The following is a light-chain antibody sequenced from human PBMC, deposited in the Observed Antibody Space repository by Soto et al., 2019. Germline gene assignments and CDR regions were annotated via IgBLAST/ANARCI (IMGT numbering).Light chain of an antibody. V-gene: IGKV1-5*01. J-gene: IGKJ1*01. CDR3: QQYNSYPWT. CDR2: DAS. CDR1: QSIGNW. Sequence: VHMTQTPSSFSASFVYGFILTVGASQSIGNWLAWYQQKPGKAPKLLIYDASSLESGVPSRFSGSGSGTEFTLTITSLQPDDFATYYCQQYNSYPWTFGQGTKVDIK.